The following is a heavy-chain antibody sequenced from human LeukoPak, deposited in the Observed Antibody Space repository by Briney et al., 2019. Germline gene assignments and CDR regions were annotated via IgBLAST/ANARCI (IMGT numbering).Heavy chain of an antibody. CDR3: AELGITMIGGV. J-gene: IGHJ6*04. Sequence: GGSLRLSCAASGFTLSSYAMSWVRQAPGKGLEWVSAISVSGNTYHADSVKGRFTISRDSSKNTLYLQMNRLRAEDAAVYYCAELGITMIGGVWGKGTTVTISS. V-gene: IGHV3-23*01. D-gene: IGHD3-10*02. CDR2: ISVSGNT. CDR1: GFTLSSYA.